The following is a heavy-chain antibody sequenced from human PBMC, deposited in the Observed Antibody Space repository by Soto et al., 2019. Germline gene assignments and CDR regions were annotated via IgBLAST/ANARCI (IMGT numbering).Heavy chain of an antibody. Sequence: QVHLVQSGAEVKKPGASVKVSCKGSGYAFTTYGITWVRQAPGQGLEWMGWISAHNGNTNNAQKLQRRVTVTRDTATSTPYMELRSLRSEDTVVYYCARGRDGDYWGQGALVTVSS. CDR1: GYAFTTYG. V-gene: IGHV1-18*01. CDR2: ISAHNGNT. D-gene: IGHD6-6*01. CDR3: ARGRDGDY. J-gene: IGHJ4*02.